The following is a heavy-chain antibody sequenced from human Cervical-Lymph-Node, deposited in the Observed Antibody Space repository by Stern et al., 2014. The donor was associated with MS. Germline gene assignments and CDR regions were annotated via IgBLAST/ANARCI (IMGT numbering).Heavy chain of an antibody. V-gene: IGHV1-18*01. J-gene: IGHJ5*02. Sequence: VQLVESGAEVRKPGASVKLSCKASGYTFTSYGISWVRQAPGQGLEWMGWISVDNGNTGYAQKFQGRDTMTADTSTDTAYMELRRLRSDETADYYCAVAAAGTSWFDHWGQGTLVTVTS. CDR3: AVAAAGTSWFDH. CDR2: ISVDNGNT. D-gene: IGHD6-13*01. CDR1: GYTFTSYG.